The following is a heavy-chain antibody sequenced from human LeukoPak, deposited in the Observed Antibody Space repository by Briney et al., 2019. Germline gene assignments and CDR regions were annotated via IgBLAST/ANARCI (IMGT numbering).Heavy chain of an antibody. CDR1: GGSISSSSYY. V-gene: IGHV4-39*01. CDR3: ARSTWIQLWYYFDY. J-gene: IGHJ4*02. Sequence: PSETLSLTCTVSGGSISSSSYYWGWIRQPPGKGLEWIGGIYYSGSTYYNPSLKSRVTISVGTSKNQFSLKLSSVTAADTAVYYCARSTWIQLWYYFDYWGQGTLVTVSS. D-gene: IGHD5-18*01. CDR2: IYYSGST.